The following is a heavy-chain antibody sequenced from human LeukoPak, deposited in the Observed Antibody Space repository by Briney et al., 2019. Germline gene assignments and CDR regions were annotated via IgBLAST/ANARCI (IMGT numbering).Heavy chain of an antibody. CDR1: GYTFTGYY. Sequence: ASVKVSCKASGYTFTGYYMHWVRQAPGQGLEWMGWINPNSGGTNNEQKFQGRGTMTGDTSISTAYMELSRLRFDDTAVYYCARGDVDTAMVTPDYWGQGTLVTVSS. CDR2: INPNSGGT. J-gene: IGHJ4*02. V-gene: IGHV1-2*02. CDR3: ARGDVDTAMVTPDY. D-gene: IGHD5-18*01.